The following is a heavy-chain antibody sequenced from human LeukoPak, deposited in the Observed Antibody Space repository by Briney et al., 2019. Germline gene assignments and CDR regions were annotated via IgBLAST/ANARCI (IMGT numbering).Heavy chain of an antibody. CDR3: ARGRYYDILTGYPRGNWFDP. Sequence: GGSLRLSCAASGLTFSSYDMHWVRKATGKGLEWVSAIGTPGDTYYPGSVKGRFTISRENAKNSLYLQMNSLRAGDTAVYYCARGRYYDILTGYPRGNWFDPWGQGTLVTVSS. J-gene: IGHJ5*02. CDR2: IGTPGDT. D-gene: IGHD3-9*01. V-gene: IGHV3-13*01. CDR1: GLTFSSYD.